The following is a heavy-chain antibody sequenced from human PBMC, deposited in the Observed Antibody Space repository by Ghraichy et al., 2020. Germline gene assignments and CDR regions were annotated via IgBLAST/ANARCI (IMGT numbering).Heavy chain of an antibody. J-gene: IGHJ3*02. CDR1: GGSISSYY. Sequence: SETLSLTCTVSGGSISSYYWSWIRQPPGKGLEWIGYIYYSGSTNYNPSLKSRVTISVDTSKNQFSLKLSSVTAADTAVYYCARKHSGSSWGAFDIWGQGTMVTVSS. CDR3: ARKHSGSSWGAFDI. D-gene: IGHD1-26*01. V-gene: IGHV4-59*01. CDR2: IYYSGST.